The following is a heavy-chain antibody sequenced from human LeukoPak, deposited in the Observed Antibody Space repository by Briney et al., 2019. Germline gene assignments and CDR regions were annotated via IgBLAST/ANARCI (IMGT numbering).Heavy chain of an antibody. V-gene: IGHV3-33*01. J-gene: IGHJ5*02. D-gene: IGHD2-15*01. Sequence: PGGSLRLSCAASGFTFSSYGMHWVRQAPGKGLGWVAVIWYDGSNKYYADSVKGRFTISRDNSKNTLYLQMNSLRAEDTAVYYCARDRGVVVAANTGHWFDPWGQGTLVTVSS. CDR3: ARDRGVVVAANTGHWFDP. CDR1: GFTFSSYG. CDR2: IWYDGSNK.